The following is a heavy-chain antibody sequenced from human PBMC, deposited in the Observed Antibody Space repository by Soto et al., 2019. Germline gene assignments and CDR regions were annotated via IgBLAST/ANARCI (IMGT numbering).Heavy chain of an antibody. Sequence: GGSLRLSCAASGFTFSSYAMSWVRQAPGKGLEWVSAISGSGGSTYYADSVKGRFTISRDNSKNTLYLQMNSLRAEDTAVYYCAKDRHIVLMVYAPLNYWGQGTLVTVSS. CDR3: AKDRHIVLMVYAPLNY. CDR2: ISGSGGST. D-gene: IGHD2-8*01. V-gene: IGHV3-23*01. J-gene: IGHJ4*02. CDR1: GFTFSSYA.